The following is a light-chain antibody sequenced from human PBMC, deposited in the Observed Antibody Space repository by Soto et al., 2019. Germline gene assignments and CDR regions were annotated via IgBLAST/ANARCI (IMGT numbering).Light chain of an antibody. CDR1: QSISSW. J-gene: IGKJ1*01. V-gene: IGKV1-5*03. CDR3: QQDNSYSGT. CDR2: KAS. Sequence: DIQMTQSPSTLSASVGDRVTITCRASQSISSWLAWYQKKPGQAPKLLIYKASSLESGVPSRFSGSGSGTEFTLTISSLQPDDFATYYCQQDNSYSGTFGQGTKVEIK.